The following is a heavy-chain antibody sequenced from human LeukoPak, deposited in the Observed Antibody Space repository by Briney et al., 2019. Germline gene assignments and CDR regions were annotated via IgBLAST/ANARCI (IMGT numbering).Heavy chain of an antibody. V-gene: IGHV3-30-3*01. CDR2: ISYDGSNK. J-gene: IGHJ4*02. CDR3: ARDGGGYYASGTHYYFDC. D-gene: IGHD3-10*01. CDR1: GFTFSSYP. Sequence: ARSLRLSCAASGFTFSSYPMHWVPQAPGKGLEWVGVISYDGSNKYSTNSVKGRITISRDNSKNTLYLQVSSRRAEDTAVYYCARDGGGYYASGTHYYFDCRGQGTLVTVSS.